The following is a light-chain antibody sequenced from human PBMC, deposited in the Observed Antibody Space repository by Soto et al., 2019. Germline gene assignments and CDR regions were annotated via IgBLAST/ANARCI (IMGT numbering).Light chain of an antibody. CDR1: SSDVGAYNS. CDR2: KGT. J-gene: IGLJ1*01. CDR3: CSSAPESTYV. V-gene: IGLV2-23*01. Sequence: QSVLAQPASVSGSPGQSITISCTGTSSDVGAYNSVSWYQQHPHRAPQVIIYKGTQRPSGVSNRFSGSTSGNAASLTISALQADEEADYFCCSSAPESTYVFGTGTKVTVL.